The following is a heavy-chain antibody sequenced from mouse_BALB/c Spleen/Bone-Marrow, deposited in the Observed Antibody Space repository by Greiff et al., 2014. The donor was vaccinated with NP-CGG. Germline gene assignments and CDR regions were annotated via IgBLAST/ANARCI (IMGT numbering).Heavy chain of an antibody. D-gene: IGHD2-3*01. V-gene: IGHV5-6-4*01. J-gene: IGHJ3*01. CDR1: GFTFSTYI. CDR2: ISSGGRYI. CDR3: TREEDYDGNYKFAY. Sequence: EVQGVESGGDLAKPGGSLKLSCAASGFTFSTYIMSWVRQTPEKRLEWVTTISSGGRYIFYPDSVKGRFTLSRDNAKNTLYLQMSSLRSDDTAMYYCTREEDYDGNYKFAYWGQGTLVTVSA.